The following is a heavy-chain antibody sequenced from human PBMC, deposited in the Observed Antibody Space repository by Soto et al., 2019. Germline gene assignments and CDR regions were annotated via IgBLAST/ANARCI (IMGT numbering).Heavy chain of an antibody. V-gene: IGHV3-7*01. CDR3: ARDYDFWSGPLTRYYYYYMDV. J-gene: IGHJ6*03. Sequence: GGSLRLSCAASGFTFSSYWMSWVRQAPGKGLEWVANIKQDGSEKYYVDSVKGRFTISRDNAENSLYLQMNSLRAEDTAVYYCARDYDFWSGPLTRYYYYYMDVWGKGTTVTAP. CDR2: IKQDGSEK. D-gene: IGHD3-3*01. CDR1: GFTFSSYW.